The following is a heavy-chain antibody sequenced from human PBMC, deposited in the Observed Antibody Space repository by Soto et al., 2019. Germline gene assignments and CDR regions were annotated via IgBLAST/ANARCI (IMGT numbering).Heavy chain of an antibody. Sequence: GGSLRLSCAASGCTFSSYSMHWVRQAPGKGLEWVAVISHDGSNKFYADSVKGRFTISRDNSENTLYLQMNSPRADDTDIYYCARVGNDFWSGYRGYYYYGMDVWGQGTTVTVSS. J-gene: IGHJ6*02. CDR1: GCTFSSYS. V-gene: IGHV3-30-3*01. CDR3: ARVGNDFWSGYRGYYYYGMDV. CDR2: ISHDGSNK. D-gene: IGHD3-3*01.